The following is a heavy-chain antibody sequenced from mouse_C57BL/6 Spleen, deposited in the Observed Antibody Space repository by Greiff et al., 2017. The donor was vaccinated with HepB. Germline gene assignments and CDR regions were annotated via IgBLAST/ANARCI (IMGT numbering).Heavy chain of an antibody. D-gene: IGHD1-1*01. V-gene: IGHV10-3*01. Sequence: EVKLVESGGGLVQPKGSLKLSCAASGFTFNTYAMHWVRQAPGKGLEWVARIRSKSSNYATYYADSVKDRFTISRDDSQGMLYLQMNNLKTEDTAMYYCVRDSHYYGSLATGYFDVWGTGTTVTVSS. CDR2: IRSKSSNYAT. CDR3: VRDSHYYGSLATGYFDV. CDR1: GFTFNTYA. J-gene: IGHJ1*03.